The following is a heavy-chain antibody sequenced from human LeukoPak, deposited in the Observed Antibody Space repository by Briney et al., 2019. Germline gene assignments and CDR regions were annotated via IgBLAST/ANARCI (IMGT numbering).Heavy chain of an antibody. CDR2: IGTAGDT. CDR1: GFTFSSYD. D-gene: IGHD4-17*01. J-gene: IGHJ4*02. CDR3: ARAYGDYFDY. V-gene: IGHV3-13*04. Sequence: GGSLRLSCAASGFTFSSYDMHWVRQVTGERLEWVSTIGTAGDTKYPGSVKGRFTISRENAKNSLYLQMNSLRAGDTTVYYCARAYGDYFDYWGQGTLVTVSS.